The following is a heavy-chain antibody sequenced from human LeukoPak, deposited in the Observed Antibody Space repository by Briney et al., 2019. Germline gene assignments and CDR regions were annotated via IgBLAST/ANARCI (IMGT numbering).Heavy chain of an antibody. CDR1: GFTFSSYS. V-gene: IGHV3-48*01. CDR3: ARELGSTTVVTNYFDY. Sequence: GGSLRLSCAASGFTFSSYSMNWVRQAPGKGLEWVSYISRSSSTIYYADSVKGRFTISRDNAKNSLYLQMNSLRAEDTAVYYCARELGSTTVVTNYFDYWGQGTLVTVSS. CDR2: ISRSSSTI. D-gene: IGHD4-23*01. J-gene: IGHJ4*02.